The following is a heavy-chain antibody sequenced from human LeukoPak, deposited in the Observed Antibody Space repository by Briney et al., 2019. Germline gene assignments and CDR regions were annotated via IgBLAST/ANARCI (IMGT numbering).Heavy chain of an antibody. CDR2: ISSSGSTI. J-gene: IGHJ4*02. CDR3: ARDAITGTTPLLDS. D-gene: IGHD1-20*01. CDR1: GFTFSNYE. V-gene: IGHV3-48*03. Sequence: PGGSLRLSCAAFGFTFSNYEMNWVRQAPGKGLEWVAYISSSGSTIYSADSVKGRFTISRDNAKNSLYLQMNSLRAEDTAVYYCARDAITGTTPLLDSWGQGTLVTVSS.